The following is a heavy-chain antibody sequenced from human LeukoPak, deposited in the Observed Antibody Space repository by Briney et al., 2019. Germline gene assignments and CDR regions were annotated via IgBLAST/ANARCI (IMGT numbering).Heavy chain of an antibody. CDR3: AKAPEYSSSSGVDY. CDR2: ISWNSGSI. CDR1: GFTFDDYA. D-gene: IGHD6-6*01. Sequence: GGSLRLSCAASGFTFDDYAMHWGRQAPGKGLEWVSGISWNSGSIGYADSVKGRFTISRDNAKNSLYLQMNSLRAEDTALYYCAKAPEYSSSSGVDYWGQGTLVTVSS. J-gene: IGHJ4*02. V-gene: IGHV3-9*01.